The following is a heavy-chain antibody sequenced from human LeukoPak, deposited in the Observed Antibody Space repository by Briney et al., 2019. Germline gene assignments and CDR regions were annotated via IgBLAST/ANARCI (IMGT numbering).Heavy chain of an antibody. CDR2: IKSKTDGWTT. CDR1: GFTFSNAW. CDR3: AYWSSSSWNY. D-gene: IGHD6-13*01. J-gene: IGHJ4*02. V-gene: IGHV3-15*01. Sequence: PGGSLRLSCAASGFTFSNAWMSWVRQAPGKGLEWLGRIKSKTDGWTTDYAAPVKGKFTISRDDSKNTLYLQMNSLKTEDTAVYYCAYWSSSSWNYWGQGTLVTVSS.